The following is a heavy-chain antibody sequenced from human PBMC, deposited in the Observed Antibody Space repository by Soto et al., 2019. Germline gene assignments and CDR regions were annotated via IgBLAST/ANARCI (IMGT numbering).Heavy chain of an antibody. CDR3: AHIKIGSYNGYFPY. Sequence: QITLKESGPTLVKPTQTLTLTCTFSGFSLSTSGVGVGWIRQPPGKALEWLALIYWDDDKRYSPSLKSRLTITKDTFRNQVVLRVTTMDTVDTSPFQFAHIKIGSYNGYFPYWGQGTLVAVSS. CDR1: GFSLSTSGVG. V-gene: IGHV2-5*02. J-gene: IGHJ4*02. D-gene: IGHD1-26*01. CDR2: IYWDDDK.